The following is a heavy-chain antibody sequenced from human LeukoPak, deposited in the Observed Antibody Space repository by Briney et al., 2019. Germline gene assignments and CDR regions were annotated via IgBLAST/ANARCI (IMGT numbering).Heavy chain of an antibody. CDR3: ARDGSLARLVDYYYYYMDV. Sequence: GSLRLSCAASGFTFSSYAMSWVRQAPGKGLEWVSAISGSGGSTYYADSVKGRFTISRDNAKNSLYLQMNSLRVEDTAVYYCARDGSLARLVDYYYYYMDVWGKGTTVTVSS. J-gene: IGHJ6*03. CDR2: ISGSGGST. V-gene: IGHV3-23*01. CDR1: GFTFSSYA. D-gene: IGHD6-19*01.